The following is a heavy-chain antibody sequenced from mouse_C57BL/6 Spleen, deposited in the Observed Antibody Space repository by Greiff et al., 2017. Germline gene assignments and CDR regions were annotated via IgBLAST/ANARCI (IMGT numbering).Heavy chain of an antibody. CDR1: GYTFTSYW. D-gene: IGHD2-12*01. J-gene: IGHJ3*01. CDR2: IYPSDSET. V-gene: IGHV1-61*01. Sequence: VQLQESGAELVRPGSSVKLSCKASGYTFTSYWMDWVKQRPGQGLEWIGNIYPSDSETHYNQKFKDKATLTVDKSSSTAYMQLSSLTSEDSAVYYCARRFYDGFAYWGQGTLVTVSA. CDR3: ARRFYDGFAY.